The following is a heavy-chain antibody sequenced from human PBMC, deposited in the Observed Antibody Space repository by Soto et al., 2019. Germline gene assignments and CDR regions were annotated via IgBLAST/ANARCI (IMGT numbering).Heavy chain of an antibody. CDR1: GGSISSYY. CDR3: ARHSYSGYDSPFDY. CDR2: IYYSGST. J-gene: IGHJ4*02. Sequence: SETLSLTCTVSGGSISSYYWSWIRQPPGKGLEWIGYIYYSGSTNYNPSLKSRVTISVDTSKNQFSLKLSSVTAADTAVYYCARHSYSGYDSPFDYWGQGTLVTVS. D-gene: IGHD5-12*01. V-gene: IGHV4-59*08.